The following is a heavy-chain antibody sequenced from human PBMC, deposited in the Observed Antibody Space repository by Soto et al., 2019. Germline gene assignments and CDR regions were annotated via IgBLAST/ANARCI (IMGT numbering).Heavy chain of an antibody. CDR2: MNPNSGNT. V-gene: IGHV1-8*01. D-gene: IGHD6-13*01. CDR3: AGCARIAGAPYGMDV. CDR1: GYSVTSYD. Sequence: ASVKVSCKASGYSVTSYDINWVRQATGQGLEWMGWMNPNSGNTGYAQKFQGRVTMTRNTSISTAYMEMSILRCDDTAVYYFAGCARIAGAPYGMDVWGQGTLVTVSS. J-gene: IGHJ6*02.